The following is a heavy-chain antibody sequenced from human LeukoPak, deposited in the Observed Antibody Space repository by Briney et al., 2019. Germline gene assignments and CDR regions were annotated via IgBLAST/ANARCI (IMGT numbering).Heavy chain of an antibody. V-gene: IGHV4-39*07. CDR1: GGSISSSSYY. CDR2: IYYSGST. J-gene: IGHJ6*04. D-gene: IGHD3-3*01. CDR3: ARNDFWSGYRMDV. Sequence: SETLSLTCTVSGGSISSSSYYWGWIRQPPGKGLEWIGSIYYSGSTNYNPSLKSRVTISVDTSKNQFSLKLSSVTAADAAVYYCARNDFWSGYRMDVWGKGTTVTVSS.